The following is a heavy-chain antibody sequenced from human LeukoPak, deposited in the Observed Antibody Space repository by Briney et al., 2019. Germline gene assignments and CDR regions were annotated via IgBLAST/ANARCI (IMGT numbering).Heavy chain of an antibody. CDR2: IWYDGSNK. Sequence: GGSLRLSCAASGFTFSSYGMHWVRQAPGKGLEWVAVIWYDGSNKYYADSVKGRFTISRDNSKNTLYLQMNSLRAEDTAVYYCARGDYGDYVHYYYGMDVWGQGTTVTVSS. D-gene: IGHD4-17*01. CDR1: GFTFSSYG. CDR3: ARGDYGDYVHYYYGMDV. J-gene: IGHJ6*02. V-gene: IGHV3-33*01.